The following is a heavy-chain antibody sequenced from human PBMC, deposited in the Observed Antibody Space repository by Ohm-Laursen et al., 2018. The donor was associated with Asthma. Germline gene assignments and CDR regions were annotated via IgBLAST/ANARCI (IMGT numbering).Heavy chain of an antibody. CDR3: ARVIVVVPAARNAFDI. D-gene: IGHD2-2*01. V-gene: IGHV1-69*13. CDR2: IIPIFGTA. CDR1: GGTFSSYA. J-gene: IGHJ3*02. Sequence: ASVKVSCKASGGTFSSYAISWVRQAPGQGLEWMGGIIPIFGTANYAQKFQGRVTITADESTSTAYMELSSLRSEDTAVYYCARVIVVVPAARNAFDIWGQGTMVTVSS.